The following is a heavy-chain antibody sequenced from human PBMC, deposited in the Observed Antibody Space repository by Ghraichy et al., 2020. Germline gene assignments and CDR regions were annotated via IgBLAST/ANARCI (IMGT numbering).Heavy chain of an antibody. V-gene: IGHV3-15*01. Sequence: GGSLRLSCAASGFTFSKAWMSWVRQAPGKGLEWVGRIKSKTEGGTTDNAAPVKGRFTISRDDSKNTVYLQMNSLKTEDTAVYYCTTTLDPRSSTSLCYYYHYMDDWGKGTTVTVSS. CDR3: TTTLDPRSSTSLCYYYHYMDD. CDR2: IKSKTEGGTT. J-gene: IGHJ6*03. D-gene: IGHD2-2*01. CDR1: GFTFSKAW.